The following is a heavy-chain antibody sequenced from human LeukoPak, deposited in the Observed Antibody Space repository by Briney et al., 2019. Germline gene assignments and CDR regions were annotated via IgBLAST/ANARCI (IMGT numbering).Heavy chain of an antibody. CDR3: TNLGISGDY. D-gene: IGHD1-26*01. Sequence: GGSLKLSCAASGFTFSGSAMHWVRQASGKGLEWVGRIRSKANSYATAYAASVKGRFTISKDDSKNTAYLQMNSLKTEDTAVYYCTNLGISGDYWGQRTLVTVSS. CDR1: GFTFSGSA. V-gene: IGHV3-73*01. J-gene: IGHJ4*02. CDR2: IRSKANSYAT.